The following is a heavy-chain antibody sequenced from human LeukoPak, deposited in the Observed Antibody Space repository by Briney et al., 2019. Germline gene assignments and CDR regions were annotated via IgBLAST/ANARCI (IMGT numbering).Heavy chain of an antibody. V-gene: IGHV1-18*04. CDR2: ISAYNGNT. Sequence: ASVKVSCKASGYTFTSYFMHWVRQAPGQGLEWMGWISAYNGNTNYAQKLQGRVTMTTDTSTSTAYMELRSLRSDDTAVYYCARSHDTAMAFGDAFDIWGQGTMVTVSS. CDR3: ARSHDTAMAFGDAFDI. D-gene: IGHD5-18*01. CDR1: GYTFTSYF. J-gene: IGHJ3*02.